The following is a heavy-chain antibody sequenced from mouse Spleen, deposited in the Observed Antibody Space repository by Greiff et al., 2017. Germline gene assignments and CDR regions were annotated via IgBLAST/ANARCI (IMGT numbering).Heavy chain of an antibody. CDR1: GFNIKDYY. CDR3: ASRQLGLEGAY. J-gene: IGHJ3*01. CDR2: IDPEDGET. V-gene: IGHV14-2*01. D-gene: IGHD3-2*01. Sequence: EVQLQQSGAELVKPGASVKLSCTASGFNIKDYYMHWVKQRTEQGLEWIGRIDPEDGETKYAPKFPGKATITADTSSNTAYLQLSSLTSEDTAVYYCASRQLGLEGAYWGQGTLVTVSA.